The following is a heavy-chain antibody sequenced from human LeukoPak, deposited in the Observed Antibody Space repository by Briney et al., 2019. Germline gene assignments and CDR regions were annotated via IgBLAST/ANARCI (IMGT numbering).Heavy chain of an antibody. CDR1: GFTFSSYSMN. CDR3: ARRPPWWQDPGITFDI. J-gene: IGHJ3*02. Sequence: PGGSLRLSCAASGFTFSSYSMNWVRQPPGKGLEWIGSMYYSGGTNYDPSLRSRVTMSVDTSKNQFSLKLSSVTAADTAVYYCARRPPWWQDPGITFDIWGQGTMVTVSS. D-gene: IGHD2-15*01. CDR2: MYYSGGT. V-gene: IGHV4-59*08.